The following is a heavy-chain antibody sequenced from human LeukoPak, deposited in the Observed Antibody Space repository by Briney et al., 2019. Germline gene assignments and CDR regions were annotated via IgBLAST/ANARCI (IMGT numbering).Heavy chain of an antibody. CDR3: ARDPSHRYDSSGYNPSRYFDY. CDR1: GFSFSSYA. J-gene: IGHJ4*02. CDR2: ISTNGGST. Sequence: GGSLRLSCAASGFSFSSYAMHWVRQAPGKGLEFVSAISTNGGSTYYANSVKGRFILSRDNSKNTLYLSMGSLRAEYMAVYYCARDPSHRYDSSGYNPSRYFDYWGQGTLVTVSS. D-gene: IGHD3-22*01. V-gene: IGHV3-64*01.